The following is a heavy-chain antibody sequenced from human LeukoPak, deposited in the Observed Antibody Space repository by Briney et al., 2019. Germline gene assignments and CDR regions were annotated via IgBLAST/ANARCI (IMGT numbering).Heavy chain of an antibody. V-gene: IGHV1-2*02. D-gene: IGHD6-19*01. CDR1: GYTFTGYY. CDR2: MNPNGGGT. Sequence: ASVKVCCMASGYTFTGYYIHWLRQAPGQGLGWMGWMNPNGGGTNYAQNFQGRGTMTRETSISRAYMELSRLRSDDTARYYCARENNSGWYRKAAFDYWGQGTLVTVTS. J-gene: IGHJ4*02. CDR3: ARENNSGWYRKAAFDY.